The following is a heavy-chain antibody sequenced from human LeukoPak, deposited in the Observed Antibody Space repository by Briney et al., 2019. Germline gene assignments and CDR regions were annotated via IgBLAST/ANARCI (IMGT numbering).Heavy chain of an antibody. D-gene: IGHD6-13*01. V-gene: IGHV1-8*01. Sequence: GASVKVSCKSSGDPFINYNINWVRQATGQGLEWMGWMSPNSGNTGYAQKFQGRVTMTRDTSISTAYMELSGLTSEDTAVYYCARGPIAAAGPYNWFDPWGQGTLVTVSS. CDR2: MSPNSGNT. J-gene: IGHJ5*02. CDR3: ARGPIAAAGPYNWFDP. CDR1: GDPFINYN.